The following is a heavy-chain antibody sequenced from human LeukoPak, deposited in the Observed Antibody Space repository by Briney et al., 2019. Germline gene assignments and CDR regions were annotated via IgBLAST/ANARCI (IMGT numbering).Heavy chain of an antibody. V-gene: IGHV1-2*02. CDR3: ARASAPRYYYGSVTFDP. Sequence: GASVKVSCKASGYTFTSYYMHWVRQAPGQGLEWMGWINPNRGGTNYAQKFQGRVTMTRDTSISTAYMELSRLRSDDTAVYYCARASAPRYYYGSVTFDPWGQGTLVTVSS. CDR2: INPNRGGT. J-gene: IGHJ5*02. CDR1: GYTFTSYY. D-gene: IGHD3-10*01.